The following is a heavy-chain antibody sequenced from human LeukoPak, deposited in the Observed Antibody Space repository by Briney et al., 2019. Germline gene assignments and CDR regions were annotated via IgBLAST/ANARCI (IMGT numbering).Heavy chain of an antibody. V-gene: IGHV5-10-1*01. CDR2: IDPSDSYT. CDR1: GYSFTSYW. CDR3: ASTEQWLAPLDY. D-gene: IGHD6-19*01. J-gene: IGHJ4*02. Sequence: GESLRISCKGSGYSFTSYWISWVRQMPGKGLEWMVRIDPSDSYTNYSPSFQGHVTISADKSISTAYLQWSSLKASDTAMYYCASTEQWLAPLDYWGQGTLVTVSS.